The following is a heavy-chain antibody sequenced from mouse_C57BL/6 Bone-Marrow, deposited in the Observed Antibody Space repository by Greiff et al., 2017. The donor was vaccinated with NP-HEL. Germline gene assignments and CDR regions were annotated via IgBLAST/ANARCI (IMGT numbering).Heavy chain of an antibody. CDR2: ISSGGDYI. Sequence: DVMLVESGEGLVKPGGSLKLSCAASGFTFSSYAMSWVRQTPEKRLEWVAYISSGGDYIYYADTVKGRFTISRDNARNTLYLQMSSLKSEDTAMYYYTRGNYYGSSSGDFDVWGTGTTVTVSS. J-gene: IGHJ1*03. D-gene: IGHD1-1*01. CDR1: GFTFSSYA. CDR3: TRGNYYGSSSGDFDV. V-gene: IGHV5-9-1*02.